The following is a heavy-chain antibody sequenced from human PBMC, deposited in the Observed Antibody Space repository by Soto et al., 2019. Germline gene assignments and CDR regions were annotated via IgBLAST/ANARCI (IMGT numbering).Heavy chain of an antibody. J-gene: IGHJ4*02. D-gene: IGHD3-22*01. Sequence: SETLYLTCAVSGASISSGGYSWSWSRQPPGKGLEWIGYIYHSGSTYYNPSLKSRVTISVDRSKNQFSLKLSSETAADTAVYYCARARYYDSSGYYSDRFDYWGQGTLVTVS. CDR2: IYHSGST. V-gene: IGHV4-30-2*01. CDR1: GASISSGGYS. CDR3: ARARYYDSSGYYSDRFDY.